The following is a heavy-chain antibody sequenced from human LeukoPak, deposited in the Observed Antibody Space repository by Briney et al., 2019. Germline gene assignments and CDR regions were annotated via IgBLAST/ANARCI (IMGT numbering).Heavy chain of an antibody. CDR2: INTDGSST. D-gene: IGHD2-2*01. CDR3: ARDLRYCSSTSCYDPNFDY. J-gene: IGHJ4*02. V-gene: IGHV3-74*01. CDR1: GFTFSNYW. Sequence: GGSLRLSCAASGFTFSNYWMHWVRHAPGKGLVVVSRINTDGSSTSYADSVKGRFTISRDNAKNTLYLQMNSLRAEDTAVYYCARDLRYCSSTSCYDPNFDYWGQGTLVTVSS.